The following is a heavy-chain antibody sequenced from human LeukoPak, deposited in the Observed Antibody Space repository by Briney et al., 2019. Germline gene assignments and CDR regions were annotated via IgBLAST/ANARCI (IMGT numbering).Heavy chain of an antibody. CDR2: IFYSGST. Sequence: SQTLSLTCTVSGVSVSSDNYYWSWIRQPPEKGLEWIVHIFYSGSTNFNPSLRSRVIISVDAPKNQFSLKMTSVAAADTAVYYCARDLLGATSFLDYWGQGTLVTVSS. J-gene: IGHJ4*02. CDR3: ARDLLGATSFLDY. D-gene: IGHD1-26*01. CDR1: GVSVSSDNYY. V-gene: IGHV4-61*01.